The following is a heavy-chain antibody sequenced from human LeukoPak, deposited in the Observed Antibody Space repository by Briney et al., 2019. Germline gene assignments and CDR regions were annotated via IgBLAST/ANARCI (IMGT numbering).Heavy chain of an antibody. CDR2: IYYSGST. Sequence: PSETLSLTCTVSGGSISSYYWSWIRQPPRTGLEWIGYIYYSGSTNYHPSLKSRVTISVDTSKNQFSLKLSSVTAADTAVYYCARGIKAWGTRGSYFDYWGQGTLVTVSS. D-gene: IGHD3-16*01. CDR3: ARGIKAWGTRGSYFDY. CDR1: GGSISSYY. J-gene: IGHJ4*02. V-gene: IGHV4-59*01.